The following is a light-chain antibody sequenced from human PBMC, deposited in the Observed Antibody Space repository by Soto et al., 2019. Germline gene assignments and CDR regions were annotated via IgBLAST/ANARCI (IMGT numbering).Light chain of an antibody. J-gene: IGLJ1*01. CDR1: SSDVGGYNY. CDR2: EVS. V-gene: IGLV2-14*01. CDR3: SSYTSSSTHNYV. Sequence: QSVRTQPASVSGSPGQSITISCTGTSSDVGGYNYVSWYQQHPGEAPKLMIYEVSNRPSGVPNRFSGSKSGNTASLTISGLQAEDEADYYCSSYTSSSTHNYVFGTGTKVTVL.